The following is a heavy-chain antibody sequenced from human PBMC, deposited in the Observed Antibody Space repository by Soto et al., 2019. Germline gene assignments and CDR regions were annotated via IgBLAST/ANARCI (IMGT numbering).Heavy chain of an antibody. V-gene: IGHV3-33*06. CDR2: IWYDGSNK. D-gene: IGHD3-16*02. CDR3: AKDYYDLVWGSYRYLPRGMDV. Sequence: QVQLVESGGGVVQPGRSLRLSCAASGFTFSSYGMHWVRQAPGKGLEWVAVIWYDGSNKYYADSVKGRFTISRDNSNNTLSLRMNSLRAGDTAVDYCAKDYYDLVWGSYRYLPRGMDVWGHGTTVTVSS. J-gene: IGHJ6*02. CDR1: GFTFSSYG.